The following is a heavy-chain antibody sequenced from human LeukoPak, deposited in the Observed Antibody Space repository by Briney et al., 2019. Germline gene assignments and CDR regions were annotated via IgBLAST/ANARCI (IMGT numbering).Heavy chain of an antibody. Sequence: GGSLRLSCGDSSVTISSYGMHWLRQAPGKGLEWVAVISYDGSNKYYADSVKGRFTISRDNSKNTVYLQMNSLRAEDTAVYYCAKGPGKRGYGDYWGQGTLVTVSS. CDR2: ISYDGSNK. CDR1: SVTISSYG. CDR3: AKGPGKRGYGDY. D-gene: IGHD5-12*01. V-gene: IGHV3-30*18. J-gene: IGHJ4*02.